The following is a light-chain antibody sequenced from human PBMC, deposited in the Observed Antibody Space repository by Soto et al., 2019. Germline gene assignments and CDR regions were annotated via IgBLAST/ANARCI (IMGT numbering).Light chain of an antibody. V-gene: IGKV1-39*01. CDR1: QTSSSY. Sequence: DIQMTQSPSYLSASVGDRVTITCHASQTSSSYLNWYQQKPGKAPKLLIYAASSLQSGVPSRVSGSGSGTDFTLTISSLQPEDFATYYCQQSYSTPFTFGPGTKVDIK. J-gene: IGKJ3*01. CDR2: AAS. CDR3: QQSYSTPFT.